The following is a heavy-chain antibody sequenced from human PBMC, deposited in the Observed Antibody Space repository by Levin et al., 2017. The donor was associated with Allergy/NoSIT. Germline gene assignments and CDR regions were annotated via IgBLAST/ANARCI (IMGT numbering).Heavy chain of an antibody. D-gene: IGHD1-26*01. CDR3: AKGLSSGSPYRAFDM. J-gene: IGHJ3*02. Sequence: GASVKVSCAASGFTFRSYTMTWVRQAPGRGLEWVSTLRYSGDTTHYADSVKGRFTIPRDGSKDPLFLQMNSLRAEDTAVYYCAKGLSSGSPYRAFDMWGQGTMVTVSS. V-gene: IGHV3-23*01. CDR1: GFTFRSYT. CDR2: LRYSGDTT.